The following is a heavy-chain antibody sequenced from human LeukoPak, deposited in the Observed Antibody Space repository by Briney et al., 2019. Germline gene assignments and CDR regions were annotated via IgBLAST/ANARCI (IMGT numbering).Heavy chain of an antibody. CDR2: ISGSGGST. CDR1: GFTFSSYA. V-gene: IGHV3-23*01. D-gene: IGHD6-25*01. Sequence: PGGSLRLSCAASGFTFSSYAMSWVRQAPGKGLEWVSAISGSGGSTYYADSVKGRFTISRDNSKNTLYLQMNSPRAEDTAVYYCAKGGGAAEIYYYYYMDVWGKGTTVTVSS. CDR3: AKGGGAAEIYYYYYMDV. J-gene: IGHJ6*03.